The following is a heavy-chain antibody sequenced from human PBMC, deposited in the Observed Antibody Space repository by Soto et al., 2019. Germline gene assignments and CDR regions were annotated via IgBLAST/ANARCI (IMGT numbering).Heavy chain of an antibody. CDR1: GGSISSSSYY. D-gene: IGHD6-6*01. CDR2: IYYSGST. V-gene: IGHV4-39*01. CDR3: ARGESIAASYYFDY. J-gene: IGHJ4*02. Sequence: SETMSLTCTVSGGSISSSSYYWGWIRQPPGKGLEWIGRIYYSGSTYYNPSLKSRVTISVDTSKNQFSLKLSSVTAADTAVYYCARGESIAASYYFDYWGQGTLVTVSS.